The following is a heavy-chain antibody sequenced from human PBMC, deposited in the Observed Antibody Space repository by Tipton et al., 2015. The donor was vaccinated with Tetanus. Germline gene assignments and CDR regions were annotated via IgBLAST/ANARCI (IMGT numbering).Heavy chain of an antibody. V-gene: IGHV3-53*01. J-gene: IGHJ4*02. Sequence: GSLRLSCTVSGFSVSDHYMNWVRQAPGKGLEWVSIMYSGGATYYAESVRGRFTISRDNSKNTLYLQMNNLRAEDTTFYYCVRVRYTNSAYWGQGTLVAVST. CDR3: VRVRYTNSAY. CDR1: GFSVSDHY. D-gene: IGHD5-18*01. CDR2: MYSGGAT.